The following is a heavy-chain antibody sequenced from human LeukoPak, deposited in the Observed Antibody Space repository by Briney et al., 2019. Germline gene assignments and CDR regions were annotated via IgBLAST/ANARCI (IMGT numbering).Heavy chain of an antibody. CDR2: IHYSGST. V-gene: IGHV4-39*07. D-gene: IGHD3-22*01. J-gene: IGHJ6*03. CDR1: GDSISGSSYY. Sequence: PSETLSLTCTVSGDSISGSSYYWCWIRQPPGKGLEWIGSIHYSGSTQYNPSLKSRVTISVDKSKNQFSLKLSSVTAADTAVYYCARVEAYYYDSRDYYYYMDVWGKGTTVTVSS. CDR3: ARVEAYYYDSRDYYYYMDV.